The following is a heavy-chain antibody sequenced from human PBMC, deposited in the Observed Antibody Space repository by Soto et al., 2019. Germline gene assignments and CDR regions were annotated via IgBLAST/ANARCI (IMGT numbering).Heavy chain of an antibody. CDR2: ISGSGGTT. Sequence: EVQLLESGGGLVQPGGSLRLSCAASGFTFSSYAMSWVRQAPGKGLEWVSAISGSGGTTHYADSVKGRFIISRDNSKNXLHLQMNSLRAGDTAIYYCARRDPKGSGSYYNWDYWGQGTLVSVAS. D-gene: IGHD3-10*01. CDR3: ARRDPKGSGSYYNWDY. CDR1: GFTFSSYA. V-gene: IGHV3-23*01. J-gene: IGHJ4*02.